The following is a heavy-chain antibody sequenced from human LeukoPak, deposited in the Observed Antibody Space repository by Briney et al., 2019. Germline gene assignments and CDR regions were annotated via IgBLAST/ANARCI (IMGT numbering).Heavy chain of an antibody. V-gene: IGHV4-61*02. CDR1: GGSISSGSYY. CDR3: ARVSDSYGSLR. CDR2: IYTSGST. D-gene: IGHD5-18*01. Sequence: KPSETLSLTCTVSGGSISSGSYYWSWIRQPAGKGLEWIGRIYTSGSTNYNPSLKSRVTISVDTSKNQFSLKLSSVTAADTAVYYCARVSDSYGSLRWGQGTLVTVSS. J-gene: IGHJ4*02.